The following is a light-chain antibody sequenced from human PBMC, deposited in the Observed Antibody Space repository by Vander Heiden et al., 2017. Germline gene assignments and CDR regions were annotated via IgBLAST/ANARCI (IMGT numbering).Light chain of an antibody. CDR1: QGISNF. CDR2: GAS. V-gene: IGKV1-27*01. J-gene: IGKJ4*01. Sequence: DIQMTQSPSSLSASVGDRVTITCRASQGISNFLAWYQQKPGKVPKLLIHGASTLQSGVPSRFSGSGSETDFTLTISGLQAEDVATYYCQKYSSAPLTFGVGTKVEIK. CDR3: QKYSSAPLT.